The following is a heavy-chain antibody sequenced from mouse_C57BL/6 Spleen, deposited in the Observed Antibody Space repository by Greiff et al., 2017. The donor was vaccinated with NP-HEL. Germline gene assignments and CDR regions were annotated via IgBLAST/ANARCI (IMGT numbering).Heavy chain of an antibody. D-gene: IGHD2-3*01. Sequence: VQLQQSGAELARPGASVKLSCKASGYTFTSYGISWVKQRTGQGLEWIGEIYPRSGNTYYNEKFKGKATLTADKSSSTAYMELRSLTSEDSAVYFCARWDDGYSWFAYWGQGTLVTVSA. CDR1: GYTFTSYG. J-gene: IGHJ3*01. CDR3: ARWDDGYSWFAY. CDR2: IYPRSGNT. V-gene: IGHV1-81*01.